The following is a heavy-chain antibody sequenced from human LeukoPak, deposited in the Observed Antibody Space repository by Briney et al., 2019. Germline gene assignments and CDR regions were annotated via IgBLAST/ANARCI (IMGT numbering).Heavy chain of an antibody. CDR2: IKQDGSEK. D-gene: IGHD3-22*01. Sequence: GGSLRLSCAASGFTFSSYWMSWVRQAPGKGLEWVANIKQDGSEKYYVDSVKGRFTISRDNSKNTLYLQMNSLRAEDTAVYYCAKDRGGYYDSSGYGCFDYWGQGTLVTVSS. CDR3: AKDRGGYYDSSGYGCFDY. J-gene: IGHJ4*02. V-gene: IGHV3-7*03. CDR1: GFTFSSYW.